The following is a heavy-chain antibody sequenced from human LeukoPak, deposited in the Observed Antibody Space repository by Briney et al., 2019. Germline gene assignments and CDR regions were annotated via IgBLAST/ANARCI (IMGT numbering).Heavy chain of an antibody. CDR1: GGTFSSYA. CDR3: ARDIPAAYYYYGMDV. J-gene: IGHJ6*02. Sequence: SVKVSCTASGGTFSSYAISWVRQAPGQGLEWMGRIIPILGIANYAQKFQGRVTITADKSTSTAYMELSSLRSEDTAVYYCARDIPAAYYYYGMDVWGQGTTVTVSS. CDR2: IIPILGIA. D-gene: IGHD2-2*01. V-gene: IGHV1-69*04.